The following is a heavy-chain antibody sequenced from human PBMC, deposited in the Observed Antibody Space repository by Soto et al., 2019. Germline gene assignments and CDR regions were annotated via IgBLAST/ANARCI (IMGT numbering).Heavy chain of an antibody. CDR1: GYTLTELS. Sequence: ASVKVSCKVSGYTLTELSMHWVRQAPGKGLEWMGGFDPEDGETIYAQKFQGRATMTEDTSTDTAYMELSSLRSEDTAVYYCATDSLRYFDWLLLFDYWGQGTLVTVSS. CDR2: FDPEDGET. D-gene: IGHD3-9*01. J-gene: IGHJ4*02. V-gene: IGHV1-24*01. CDR3: ATDSLRYFDWLLLFDY.